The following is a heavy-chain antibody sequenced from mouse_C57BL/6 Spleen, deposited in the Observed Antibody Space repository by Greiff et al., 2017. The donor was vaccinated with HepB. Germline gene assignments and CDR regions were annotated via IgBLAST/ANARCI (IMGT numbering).Heavy chain of an antibody. D-gene: IGHD2-3*01. J-gene: IGHJ2*01. CDR2: ISNLAYSI. CDR1: GFTFSDYG. CDR3: ARGGDDGYYFDY. V-gene: IGHV5-15*01. Sequence: EVKVIESGGGLVQPGGSLKLSCAASGFTFSDYGMAWVRQAPRKGPEWVAFISNLAYSIYYADTVTGRFTISRENAKNTLYLEMSSLRSEDTAMYYCARGGDDGYYFDYWGQGTTLTVSS.